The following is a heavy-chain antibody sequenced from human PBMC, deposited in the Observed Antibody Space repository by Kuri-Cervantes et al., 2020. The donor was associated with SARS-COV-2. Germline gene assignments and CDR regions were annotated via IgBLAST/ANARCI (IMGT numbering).Heavy chain of an antibody. CDR3: ASPIPLLGGAFDI. D-gene: IGHD2-8*02. J-gene: IGHJ3*02. Sequence: ASVKVSCKASGYTFTSYGISWVRQAPGQGLEWMGWISAYNGNTNYAQKFQGRVTMTRNTSISTAYMELSSLRSEDTAVYYCASPIPLLGGAFDIWGQGTMVTVSS. CDR2: ISAYNGNT. V-gene: IGHV1-18*01. CDR1: GYTFTSYG.